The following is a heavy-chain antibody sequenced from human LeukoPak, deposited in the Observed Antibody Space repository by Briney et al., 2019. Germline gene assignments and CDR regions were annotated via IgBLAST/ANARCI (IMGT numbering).Heavy chain of an antibody. J-gene: IGHJ6*02. Sequence: GGSLRLSCAASGFTFSSYAMHWVRQAPGKGLEWVAVISYDGSNKYYADSVKGRFTISRDNSKNTLYLQMNSLRAEDTAVYYCVVFPSRGYGMDVWGQGTTVTVSS. CDR3: VVFPSRGYGMDV. V-gene: IGHV3-30-3*01. CDR2: ISYDGSNK. D-gene: IGHD2-21*01. CDR1: GFTFSSYA.